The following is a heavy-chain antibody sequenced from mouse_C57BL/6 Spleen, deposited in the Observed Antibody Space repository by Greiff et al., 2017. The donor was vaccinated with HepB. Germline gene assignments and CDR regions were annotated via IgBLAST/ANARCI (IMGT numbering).Heavy chain of an antibody. Sequence: VQLQQPGAELVRPGSSVKLSCKASGYTFTSYWMHWVKQRPIQGLEWIGNIDPSDSETHYNQKFKDKATLTVDKSSSTAYMQLSSLTSEDSAVYYCAREGELRLLVFDYWGQGTTLTVSS. D-gene: IGHD3-2*02. J-gene: IGHJ2*01. CDR1: GYTFTSYW. CDR3: AREGELRLLVFDY. CDR2: IDPSDSET. V-gene: IGHV1-52*01.